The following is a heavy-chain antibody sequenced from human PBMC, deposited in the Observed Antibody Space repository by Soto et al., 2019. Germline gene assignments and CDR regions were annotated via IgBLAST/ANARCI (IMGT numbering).Heavy chain of an antibody. CDR1: GGTFSSYA. D-gene: IGHD6-19*01. CDR3: ARDRHERNGWYTFLYGVDV. Sequence: QVQLVQSGAEVKKPGTSVKVSCTASGGTFSSYAISWVRQAPGQGLEWLGGIIPMSGKGQFAQQFQGRVTTAGDDSTRTVDMEPSSLRSEDTAVYYCARDRHERNGWYTFLYGVDVWGQATTVTVSS. J-gene: IGHJ6*02. CDR2: IIPMSGKG. V-gene: IGHV1-69*01.